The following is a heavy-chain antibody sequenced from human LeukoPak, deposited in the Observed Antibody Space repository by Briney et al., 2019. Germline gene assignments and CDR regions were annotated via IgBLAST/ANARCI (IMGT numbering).Heavy chain of an antibody. D-gene: IGHD3-22*01. J-gene: IGHJ4*02. CDR2: ISGSGGST. CDR3: AKDRDYYDSSGYTYYFDY. CDR1: GFTFSNYG. V-gene: IGHV3-23*01. Sequence: GGSLRLSCAASGFTFSNYGMHWVRQAPGKGLEWVSAISGSGGSTYYADSVKGRFTISRDNSKNTLYLQMNSLRAEDTAVYHCAKDRDYYDSSGYTYYFDYWGQGTLVTVSS.